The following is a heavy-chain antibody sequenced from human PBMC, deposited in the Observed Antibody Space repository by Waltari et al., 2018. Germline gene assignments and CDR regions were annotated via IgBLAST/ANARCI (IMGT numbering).Heavy chain of an antibody. V-gene: IGHV3-53*01. CDR2: IYSGSGGT. CDR1: GFTINYNY. Sequence: EVQLVESGGGLIQPGGSLRLSCAASGFTINYNYMSWVRQAPGKGREWVSVIYSGSGGTLYAESVKGRFTVSRDNSKNTLYLDLNSLTAEDTAVYYCARAGLGSPLQWLQLLDSWGRGTLVTVSS. J-gene: IGHJ4*02. D-gene: IGHD5-12*01. CDR3: ARAGLGSPLQWLQLLDS.